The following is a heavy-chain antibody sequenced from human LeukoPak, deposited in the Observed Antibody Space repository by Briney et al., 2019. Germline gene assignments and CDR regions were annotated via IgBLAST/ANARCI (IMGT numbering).Heavy chain of an antibody. CDR3: AREDASVLSLHAFDM. J-gene: IGHJ3*02. D-gene: IGHD4/OR15-4a*01. V-gene: IGHV4-4*07. CDR2: IYTSGST. CDR1: GGSISSYY. Sequence: SETLSLTCTVSGGSISSYYWSWIGQPAGKGLEWIGRIYTSGSTNYNPSLKSRVTMSVGTSKNQFSLKLSSVTAADTAVYFCAREDASVLSLHAFDMWGQGTMVTVSS.